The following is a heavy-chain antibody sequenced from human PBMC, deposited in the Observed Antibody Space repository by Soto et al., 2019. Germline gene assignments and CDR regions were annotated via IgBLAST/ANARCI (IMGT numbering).Heavy chain of an antibody. CDR3: ARDGNIVATIGALDY. CDR1: GFTFSSYG. CDR2: IWYDGSNK. D-gene: IGHD5-12*01. Sequence: QVQLVESGGGVVQPGRSLRLSCAASGFTFSSYGMHWVRQAPGKGLEWVAVIWYDGSNKYYADSVKGRFTISRDNSKNTLYLQMNSLRAEDTAVYYCARDGNIVATIGALDYWGQGTLVTVSS. J-gene: IGHJ4*02. V-gene: IGHV3-33*01.